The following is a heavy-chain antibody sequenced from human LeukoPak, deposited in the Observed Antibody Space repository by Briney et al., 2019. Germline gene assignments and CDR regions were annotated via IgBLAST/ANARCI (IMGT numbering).Heavy chain of an antibody. V-gene: IGHV3-23*01. J-gene: IGHJ6*03. CDR2: ISGSGGST. D-gene: IGHD6-13*01. Sequence: GGSLRLSCAASGFTFDDYGMSWVRQAPGKGLEWVSAISGSGGSTYYADSVKGRFTISRDNSKNTLYLQMNSLRAEDTAVYYCAKAGTPFDYYYYYMDVWGKGTTVTVSS. CDR3: AKAGTPFDYYYYYMDV. CDR1: GFTFDDYG.